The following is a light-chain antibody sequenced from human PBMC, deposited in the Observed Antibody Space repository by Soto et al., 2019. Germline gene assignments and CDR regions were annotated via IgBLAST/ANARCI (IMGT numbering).Light chain of an antibody. CDR3: SSYTSISTYV. V-gene: IGLV2-14*03. CDR1: SSDVGGYDF. Sequence: ALTQPASVSGSPGQSITISCTGTSSDVGGYDFVSWYQHHPGKAPRLMIYDVSHRPSGVSDRFSASKSGNTASLTISGLLAEDEADYYCSSYTSISTYVFGTGTKVTVL. CDR2: DVS. J-gene: IGLJ1*01.